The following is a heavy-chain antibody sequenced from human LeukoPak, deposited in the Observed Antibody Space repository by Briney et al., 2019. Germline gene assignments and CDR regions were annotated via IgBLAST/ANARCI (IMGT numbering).Heavy chain of an antibody. CDR3: AKHLWRDLLWFGEGYYFGY. CDR2: ISGSGGTT. D-gene: IGHD3-10*01. Sequence: GRSLRLSCAASGFTFSDYAMSWVRQAPGKGLEWVSAISGSGGTTNYADSVKGRFTISRDNSKNTLYLQMNSLRAEDTAIYFCAKHLWRDLLWFGEGYYFGYWGQGTLVTVSS. V-gene: IGHV3-23*01. CDR1: GFTFSDYA. J-gene: IGHJ4*02.